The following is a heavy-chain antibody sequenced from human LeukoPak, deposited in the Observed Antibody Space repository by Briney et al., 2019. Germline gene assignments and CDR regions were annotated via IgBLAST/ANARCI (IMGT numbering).Heavy chain of an antibody. CDR1: GVTFSSYA. CDR3: AKSRGSYPLSSFDY. J-gene: IGHJ4*02. Sequence: PGGSLRLSCAASGVTFSSYAMSWVRQAPGKGLEWVSAISGSGGSTYYADSVKGRFTISRDNSRNTLYLQMNSLRAEDTAVYYCAKSRGSYPLSSFDYWGQGTLVTVSS. CDR2: ISGSGGST. D-gene: IGHD1-26*01. V-gene: IGHV3-23*01.